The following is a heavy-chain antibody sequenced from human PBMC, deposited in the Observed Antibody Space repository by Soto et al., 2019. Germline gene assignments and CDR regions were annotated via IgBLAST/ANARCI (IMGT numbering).Heavy chain of an antibody. D-gene: IGHD3-10*01. CDR1: GFNFSSYS. CDR3: AKRDSGSGRSPPLINY. J-gene: IGHJ4*02. V-gene: IGHV3-23*01. Sequence: EVQLLESGGGLVQPGGSLRLSCAASGFNFSSYSMNWVRQAPGKGLEWVASVGGGGDNTFYEDSVKGRFTISRDDSQNTLHLQMHSLRAEDTAVCVCAKRDSGSGRSPPLINYWGQGTLVTVSS. CDR2: VGGGGDNT.